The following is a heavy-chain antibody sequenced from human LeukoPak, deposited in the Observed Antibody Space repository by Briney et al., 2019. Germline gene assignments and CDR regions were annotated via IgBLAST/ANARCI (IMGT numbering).Heavy chain of an antibody. CDR1: GFTVSSNY. Sequence: GGSLRLSCAAPGFTVSSNYMSWVRQAPGKGLEWVSVIYSGGSTYYADSVKGRFTVSRDNSKNTLYLQMNSLRAEDTAVYYCASGLNKAAGEEVREYWGQGTLVTVSS. CDR3: ASGLNKAAGEEVREY. V-gene: IGHV3-53*01. CDR2: IYSGGST. D-gene: IGHD6-13*01. J-gene: IGHJ4*02.